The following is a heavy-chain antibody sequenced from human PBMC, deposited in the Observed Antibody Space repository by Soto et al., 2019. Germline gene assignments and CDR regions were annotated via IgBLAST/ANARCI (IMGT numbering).Heavy chain of an antibody. D-gene: IGHD6-19*01. CDR2: ISGGGGST. Sequence: SMSVYRAAARDSITSCSPNYVHKAPGKGLEWVSAISGGGGSTYYADSVKGRFTISRDSSKSTMYLQMSSLRAEDTAIYYCARDRGSAWYLFEHWGQGTQVTVSS. J-gene: IGHJ4*02. CDR1: RDSITSCS. V-gene: IGHV3-23*01. CDR3: ARDRGSAWYLFEH.